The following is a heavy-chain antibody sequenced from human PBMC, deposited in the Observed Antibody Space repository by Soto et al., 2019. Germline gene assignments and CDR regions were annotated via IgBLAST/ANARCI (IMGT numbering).Heavy chain of an antibody. CDR2: ISASSSTI. J-gene: IGHJ6*02. CDR3: ARRGGSSSHYFFYAMAV. V-gene: IGHV3-11*01. Sequence: QVQLVESGGGLVKPGGSLRLSCAASGFTFSDYYMNWVRQAPGKGLEWVAYISASSSTIFYGDSVKGRFTISRDNAKNSLSLQMDSLRAEDTGVYYCARRGGSSSHYFFYAMAVWGQGTTVTVS. CDR1: GFTFSDYY. D-gene: IGHD1-26*01.